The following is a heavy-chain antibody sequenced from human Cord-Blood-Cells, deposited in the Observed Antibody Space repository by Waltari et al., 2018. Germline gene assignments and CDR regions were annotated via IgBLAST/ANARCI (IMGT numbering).Heavy chain of an antibody. V-gene: IGHV4-39*01. D-gene: IGHD2-2*01. J-gene: IGHJ4*02. CDR1: GGSISSSSYY. CDR3: ARLYCSSTSCYLDY. Sequence: QLQLQESGPGLVKPSETLSLPCTVSGGSISSSSYYWGWIRQPPGKGLEWIGSIYYSGSTSYSPSLKSRLTISVDTSKNQFSLKLSSVTAADTAVYYCARLYCSSTSCYLDYWGQGTLVTVSS. CDR2: IYYSGST.